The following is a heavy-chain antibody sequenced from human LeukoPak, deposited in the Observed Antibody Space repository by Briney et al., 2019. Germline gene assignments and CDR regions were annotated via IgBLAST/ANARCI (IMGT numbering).Heavy chain of an antibody. CDR3: ARERREQLLPPYTRLVTYFDY. Sequence: PSETLSLTCTVSGYSISSGYYWGWIRQPPGKGLEWIGSIYHSGSTYYNPSLKSRVTISVDTSKNQFSLKLSSVTAADTAVYYCARERREQLLPPYTRLVTYFDYWGQGTLVTVSS. D-gene: IGHD1-26*01. V-gene: IGHV4-38-2*02. CDR1: GYSISSGYY. J-gene: IGHJ4*02. CDR2: IYHSGST.